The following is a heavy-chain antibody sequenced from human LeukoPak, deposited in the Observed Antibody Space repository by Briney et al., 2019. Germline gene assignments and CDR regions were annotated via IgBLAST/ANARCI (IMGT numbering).Heavy chain of an antibody. J-gene: IGHJ6*03. CDR3: ARRSYHGVISVYYYYYMDV. CDR2: INQDGTEK. D-gene: IGHD3-10*01. Sequence: GGSLRLSCAASGFTFSSYAMSWVRQAPGKGLEWVANINQDGTEKYYVDSVKGRFTTSRDNAKNTVFLQMNRLRVEDTAVYYCARRSYHGVISVYYYYYMDVWGKGTPVTVSS. V-gene: IGHV3-7*01. CDR1: GFTFSSYA.